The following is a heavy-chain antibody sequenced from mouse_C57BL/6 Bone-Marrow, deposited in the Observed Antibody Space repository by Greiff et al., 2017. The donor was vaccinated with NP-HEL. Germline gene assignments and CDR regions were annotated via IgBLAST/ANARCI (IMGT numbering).Heavy chain of an antibody. Sequence: EVQVVESGGGLVQPGGSLKLSCAASGFTFSDYYMYWVRQTPEKRLEWVAYISNGGGSTYYPATVKGRFTISRDNAKNTLYLQMSRLKSEDTAMYYCARCMYGYFPFAYWGQGTLVTVSA. J-gene: IGHJ3*01. D-gene: IGHD2-2*01. CDR3: ARCMYGYFPFAY. CDR2: ISNGGGST. V-gene: IGHV5-12*01. CDR1: GFTFSDYY.